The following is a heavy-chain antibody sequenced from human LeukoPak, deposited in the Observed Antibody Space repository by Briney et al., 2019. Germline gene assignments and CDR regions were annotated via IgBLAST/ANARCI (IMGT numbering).Heavy chain of an antibody. CDR2: ISSSGSTI. Sequence: GGSLRLSCAASGFTFSSYAMSWVRQAPGKGLEWVSYISSSGSTIYYADSVKGRFTISRDNAKNSLYLQMNSLRAEDTAVYYCARDVDIVATFDYWGQGTLVTVSS. D-gene: IGHD5-12*01. V-gene: IGHV3-48*04. CDR3: ARDVDIVATFDY. CDR1: GFTFSSYA. J-gene: IGHJ4*02.